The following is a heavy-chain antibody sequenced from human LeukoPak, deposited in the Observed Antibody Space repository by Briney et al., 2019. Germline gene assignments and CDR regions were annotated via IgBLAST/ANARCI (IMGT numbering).Heavy chain of an antibody. D-gene: IGHD5-18*01. CDR2: INHSGST. J-gene: IGHJ4*02. CDR3: ARGSGDTAMPHGFDY. Sequence: SETLSLTCAVYGGSFSGYYWSWIRQPPGKGLEWIGEINHSGSTNYNPSLKSRVTILVDTSKNQFSLKLSSVTAADTAVYYCARGSGDTAMPHGFDYWGQGTLVTVSS. V-gene: IGHV4-34*01. CDR1: GGSFSGYY.